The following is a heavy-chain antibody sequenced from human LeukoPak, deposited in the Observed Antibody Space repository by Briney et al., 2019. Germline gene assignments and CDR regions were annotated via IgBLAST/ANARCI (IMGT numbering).Heavy chain of an antibody. Sequence: SETLSLTCAVSGGPMMTGPYYWGWIRQPPGKGLEGLGSIFFDGTTYYSPSLKSRVSVSADTSRNLFSLSLPSASAADTAVYYCVRSGVVLQTGFDFWGQGALVTVSS. V-gene: IGHV4-39*07. D-gene: IGHD3-16*01. CDR3: VRSGVVLQTGFDF. J-gene: IGHJ4*02. CDR2: IFFDGTT. CDR1: GGPMMTGPYY.